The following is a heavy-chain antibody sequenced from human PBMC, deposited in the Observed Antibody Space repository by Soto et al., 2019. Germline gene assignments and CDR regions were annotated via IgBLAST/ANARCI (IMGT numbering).Heavy chain of an antibody. CDR3: ARGNIWRGSGWFDP. CDR2: INPNSGGT. J-gene: IGHJ5*02. V-gene: IGHV1-2*02. CDR1: GYTFTGYY. Sequence: GASVKVSCKASGYTFTGYYMHWVRQAPGQGLEWMGWINPNSGGTNYAQKFRGRVTMTRDTSISTAYMELRSLRSDDTAVYYCARGNIWRGSGWFDPWGQGTQVTVSS. D-gene: IGHD3-3*01.